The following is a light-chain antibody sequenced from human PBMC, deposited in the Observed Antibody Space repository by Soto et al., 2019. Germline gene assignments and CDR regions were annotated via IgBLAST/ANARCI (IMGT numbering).Light chain of an antibody. CDR1: QSIMSW. V-gene: IGKV1-5*01. J-gene: IGKJ1*01. CDR3: QRYNTFSGT. CDR2: DAS. Sequence: DIQMTQSPSTLSASVGDRVTITCRASQSIMSWLAWYQQKPGTAPKLLIYDASSLESGVPSRFSGRGSGTQFTLTISSLQPDDFATYYCQRYNTFSGTFGPGTKVDIK.